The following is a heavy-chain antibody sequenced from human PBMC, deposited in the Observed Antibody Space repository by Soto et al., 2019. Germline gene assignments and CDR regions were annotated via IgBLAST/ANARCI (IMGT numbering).Heavy chain of an antibody. D-gene: IGHD3-16*01. Sequence: SETLCLTCTVSSASFSKYYWSWIRQPPGKGLEWIGYIYFNGNTNYNPSLKRRVTISIDTSKKQISLNLTSVTDADTAVYYCASVTFGGVVLAHWGQGTLVTVSS. CDR2: IYFNGNT. CDR1: SASFSKYY. V-gene: IGHV4-59*01. CDR3: ASVTFGGVVLAH. J-gene: IGHJ4*02.